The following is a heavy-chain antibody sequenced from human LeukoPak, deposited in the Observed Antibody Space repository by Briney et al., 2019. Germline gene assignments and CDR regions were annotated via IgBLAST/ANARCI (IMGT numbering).Heavy chain of an antibody. CDR1: GGSFSGYY. D-gene: IGHD3-22*01. V-gene: IGHV4-34*01. CDR3: ARGWRLAHYYYYYYMDV. Sequence: SETLSLTCAVYGGSFSGYYWSWIRQPPGKGLEWIGEINHSGSTNYNPSLKSRVTISVDTSKNQFSLKLSSVTAADTAVYYCARGWRLAHYYYYYYMDVWGKGTTVTVSS. CDR2: INHSGST. J-gene: IGHJ6*03.